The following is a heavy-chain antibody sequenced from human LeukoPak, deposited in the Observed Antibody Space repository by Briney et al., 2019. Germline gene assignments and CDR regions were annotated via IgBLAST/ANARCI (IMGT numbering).Heavy chain of an antibody. V-gene: IGHV1-18*01. J-gene: IGHJ6*03. CDR1: GYTFTSYG. D-gene: IGHD5-18*01. Sequence: ASVKVSCKASGYTFTSYGISWVRQAPGQGLEWMGWISAYNGNTNYAQKLQGRVTMTTDTSTSTAYMELRSLRSEDTAVYYCARGREIQLWFSYYYYMDVWGKGTTVTVSS. CDR3: ARGREIQLWFSYYYYMDV. CDR2: ISAYNGNT.